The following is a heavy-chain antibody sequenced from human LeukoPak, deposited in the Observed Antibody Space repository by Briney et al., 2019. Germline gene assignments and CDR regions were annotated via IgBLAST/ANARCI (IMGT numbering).Heavy chain of an antibody. CDR3: TSLYHDFGDYFDP. Sequence: GGSLRLSCAASGFTFSGSAIHWVRQASGKGLEWVGRIRSKANSYATAYAAPVKGRFTISRDDSKNTAYLQMNSLKTEDTAVYYCTSLYHDFGDYFDPWGQGTLVTVSS. CDR1: GFTFSGSA. J-gene: IGHJ5*02. CDR2: IRSKANSYAT. V-gene: IGHV3-73*01. D-gene: IGHD4-17*01.